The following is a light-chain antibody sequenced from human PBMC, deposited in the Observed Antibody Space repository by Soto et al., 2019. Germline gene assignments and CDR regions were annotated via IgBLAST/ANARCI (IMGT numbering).Light chain of an antibody. CDR3: QQSGSSPFT. Sequence: ESVLTQSPGTLSMSPGERATLSCRASQSVSSSYSAWYQQKPGQAPRLLIYGASSRATGIPDRFSGSGSGTDFTLSISRLEPEDFAVYYCQQSGSSPFTFGPGTNVDIK. CDR1: QSVSSSY. CDR2: GAS. V-gene: IGKV3-20*01. J-gene: IGKJ3*01.